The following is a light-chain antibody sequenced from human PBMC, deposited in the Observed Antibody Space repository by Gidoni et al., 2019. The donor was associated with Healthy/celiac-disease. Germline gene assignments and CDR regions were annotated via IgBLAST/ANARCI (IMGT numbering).Light chain of an antibody. J-gene: IGKJ3*01. V-gene: IGKV3-20*01. CDR1: QCVSSSY. CDR3: QQYGSSPET. Sequence: EIVLTQSPGTLSLSPGERATLSCRASQCVSSSYLAWYQQKPGQAPRLLIYGASSRATGIPDRFSGSGSGTDFTLTISRLEPEDFAVYYCQQYGSSPETFXPXTKVDIK. CDR2: GAS.